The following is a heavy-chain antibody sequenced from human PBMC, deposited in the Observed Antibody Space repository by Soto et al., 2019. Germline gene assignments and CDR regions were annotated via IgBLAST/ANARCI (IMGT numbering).Heavy chain of an antibody. CDR2: VYYSGST. J-gene: IGHJ6*02. Sequence: SETLSLTCSVSGGSVTLTSYYWGWIRQPPGKGLEWIGNVYYSGSTNYNPSLKRRVTISVDTSKNQFSLSLKSVTAADTAVYYCASDYSGYSADPEYYGVEVWGQGTTFTVSS. D-gene: IGHD3-22*01. CDR3: ASDYSGYSADPEYYGVEV. V-gene: IGHV4-39*01. CDR1: GGSVTLTSYY.